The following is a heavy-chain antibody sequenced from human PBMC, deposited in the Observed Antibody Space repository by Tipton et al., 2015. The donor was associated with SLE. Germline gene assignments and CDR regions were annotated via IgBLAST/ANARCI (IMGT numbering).Heavy chain of an antibody. V-gene: IGHV3-74*01. J-gene: IGHJ6*02. Sequence: SLRLSCAASGFTFPNYWMHWVRQAPGKGLVWVSRLSTDGSVTTYADSVKGRLTISRDNAKNTLYLQMRSLRVEDTGIYYCARAPTISVAGTTDPFGMDVWGPGTRVTVSS. CDR1: GFTFPNYW. CDR2: LSTDGSVT. CDR3: ARAPTISVAGTTDPFGMDV. D-gene: IGHD6-19*01.